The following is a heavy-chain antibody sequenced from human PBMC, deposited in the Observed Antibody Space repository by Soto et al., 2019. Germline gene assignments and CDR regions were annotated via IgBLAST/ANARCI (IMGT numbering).Heavy chain of an antibody. Sequence: GASVKVSCKASGYTFTGYYMHWVRQAPGQGLEWMGWINPNSGGTNYAQKFQGWVTMTRDTSISTAYMELSRLRSDDTAVYYCARDAVGATIEALYYFDYWGQGTLVTVSS. D-gene: IGHD1-26*01. J-gene: IGHJ4*02. CDR2: INPNSGGT. V-gene: IGHV1-2*04. CDR3: ARDAVGATIEALYYFDY. CDR1: GYTFTGYY.